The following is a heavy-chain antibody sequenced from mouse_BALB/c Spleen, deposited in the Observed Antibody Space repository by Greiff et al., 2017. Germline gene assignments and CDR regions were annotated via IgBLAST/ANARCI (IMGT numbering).Heavy chain of an antibody. CDR2: INPGSGGT. Sequence: QVQLQQSGAELVRPGTSVKVSCKASGYAFTNYLIEWVKQRPGQGLEWIGVINPGSGGTNYNEKFKGKATLTADKSSSTAYMQLSSLTSDDSAVYFCARRDGWFYYAMDYWGQGTSVTVSS. CDR1: GYAFTNYL. V-gene: IGHV1-54*01. CDR3: ARRDGWFYYAMDY. J-gene: IGHJ4*01. D-gene: IGHD2-3*01.